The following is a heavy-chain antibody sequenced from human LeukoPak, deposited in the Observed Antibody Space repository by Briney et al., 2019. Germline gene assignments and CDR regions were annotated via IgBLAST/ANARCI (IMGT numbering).Heavy chain of an antibody. CDR3: ARNYYGVSDY. CDR1: GFSLSTSGMC. Sequence: ASGPTLVNPTQTLTLTCTFSGFSLSTSGMCVSWIRQPPGKALEWLARIDWDDDEYYTTSLKTRLTISKDTSKNQVVLTMTNMDPVDPATYYCARNYYGVSDYWGQGTLVTVSS. J-gene: IGHJ4*02. CDR2: IDWDDDE. V-gene: IGHV2-70*11. D-gene: IGHD4-17*01.